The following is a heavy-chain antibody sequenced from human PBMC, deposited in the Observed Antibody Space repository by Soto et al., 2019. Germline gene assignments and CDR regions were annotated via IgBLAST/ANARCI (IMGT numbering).Heavy chain of an antibody. J-gene: IGHJ6*02. CDR2: ISYDGSNK. CDR1: GFTFSSYA. CDR3: ARDGPGSSSGPPYYYYYGMDV. Sequence: PGGSLRLSCAASGFTFSSYAMHWVRQAPGKGLEWVAVISYDGSNKYYADSVKGRFTISRDNSKNTLYLQMNSLRAEDTAVYYCARDGPGSSSGPPYYYYYGMDVWGQGTTVTVSS. D-gene: IGHD6-6*01. V-gene: IGHV3-30-3*01.